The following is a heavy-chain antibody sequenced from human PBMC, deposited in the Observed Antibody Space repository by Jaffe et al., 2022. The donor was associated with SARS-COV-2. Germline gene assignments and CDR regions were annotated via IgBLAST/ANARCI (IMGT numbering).Heavy chain of an antibody. V-gene: IGHV3-9*01. J-gene: IGHJ4*02. CDR3: AKDTTGGSYTHGFDY. CDR2: ISWNSGSI. CDR1: GFTFDDYA. D-gene: IGHD1-26*01. Sequence: EVQLVESGGGLVQPGRSLRLSCAASGFTFDDYAMHWVRQAPGKGLEWVSGISWNSGSIGYADSVKGRFTISRDNAKNSLYLQMNSLRAEDTALYYCAKDTTGGSYTHGFDYWGQGTLVTVSS.